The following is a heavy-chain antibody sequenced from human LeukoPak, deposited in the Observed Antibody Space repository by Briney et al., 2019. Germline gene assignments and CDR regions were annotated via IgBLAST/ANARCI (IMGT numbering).Heavy chain of an antibody. CDR1: GYTFTGYY. Sequence: GASVKVSCKASGYTFTGYYMHWVRQAPGQGLEWMGWINPNSGGTNYAQKFQGRVTMTRDTSISTAYMELSRLRSDDTAVYYCARDGEWAYYYDSSGSRIYYFDYWGRGTLVTVSS. D-gene: IGHD3-22*01. V-gene: IGHV1-2*02. CDR3: ARDGEWAYYYDSSGSRIYYFDY. J-gene: IGHJ4*02. CDR2: INPNSGGT.